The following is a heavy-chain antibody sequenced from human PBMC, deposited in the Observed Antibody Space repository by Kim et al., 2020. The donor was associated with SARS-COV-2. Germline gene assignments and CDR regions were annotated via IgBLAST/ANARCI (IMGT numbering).Heavy chain of an antibody. D-gene: IGHD6-19*01. J-gene: IGHJ4*01. V-gene: IGHV3-21*01. Sequence: GGSLRLSCAASVFTFSSYSMNWVRQAPGKGLEWVSSISSSSTYIYYADSVKGRFTISRDNAKNSLYLQMNSLRAEDTAVDYCAIGIAMAGERNDTLYYF. CDR2: ISSSSTYI. CDR3: AIGIAMAGERNDTLYYF. CDR1: VFTFSSYS.